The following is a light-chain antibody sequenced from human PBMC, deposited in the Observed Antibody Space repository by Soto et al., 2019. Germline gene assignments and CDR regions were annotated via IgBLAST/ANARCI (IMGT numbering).Light chain of an antibody. J-gene: IGKJ4*01. CDR3: LQHNTYPLT. CDR2: SAS. Sequence: DIQMTQSPSSLSASVGDRVTITCRASQGLRNDLGWYQQKPGKVPERLIYSASNLQSGVPSRFSGSGLGPEFTLSVGSLQPEDVATYYCLQHNTYPLTCGGGAKVEIK. V-gene: IGKV1-17*01. CDR1: QGLRND.